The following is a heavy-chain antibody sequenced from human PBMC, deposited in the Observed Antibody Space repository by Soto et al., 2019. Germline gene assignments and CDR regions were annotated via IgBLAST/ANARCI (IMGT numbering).Heavy chain of an antibody. Sequence: GGSLRLSCAASGFTFSSYWMSWVRQAPGKGLEWVANIKQDGSEKYYVDSVKGRFTISRDNAKNSLYLQMNSLRAEETAVYYCARVSPYCSSTSCYDYYYYMDVWGKGTTVTVSS. D-gene: IGHD2-2*01. CDR1: GFTFSSYW. J-gene: IGHJ6*03. CDR2: IKQDGSEK. V-gene: IGHV3-7*01. CDR3: ARVSPYCSSTSCYDYYYYMDV.